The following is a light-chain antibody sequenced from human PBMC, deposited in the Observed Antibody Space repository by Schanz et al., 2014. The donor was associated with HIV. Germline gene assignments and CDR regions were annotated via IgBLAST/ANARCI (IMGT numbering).Light chain of an antibody. CDR2: GAS. CDR3: QQAHSFPLT. V-gene: IGKV3-20*01. Sequence: EIVMTQSPATLSVSPGERATLSCRASQSVSSSYLAWYQQKPGQAPRLLIYGASSRATGIPDRFSGTGSGTEFTLTISSLQAEDFATYYCQQAHSFPLTFGGGTKVEIK. CDR1: QSVSSSY. J-gene: IGKJ4*01.